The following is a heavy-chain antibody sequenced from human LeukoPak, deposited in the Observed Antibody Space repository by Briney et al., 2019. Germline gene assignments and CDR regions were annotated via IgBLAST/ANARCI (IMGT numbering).Heavy chain of an antibody. V-gene: IGHV5-51*01. CDR3: ANYSDTYYFDH. Sequence: GESPKISFNGSGYRLTSSWIGRVRPMPGKGPELMGMIYPGDCDIRSSPSFQGKVPISADKSISTAYMQWSSLKASDTAMYYGANYSDTYYFDHWGQGTLVTVSS. D-gene: IGHD1-26*01. J-gene: IGHJ4*02. CDR2: IYPGDCDI. CDR1: GYRLTSSW.